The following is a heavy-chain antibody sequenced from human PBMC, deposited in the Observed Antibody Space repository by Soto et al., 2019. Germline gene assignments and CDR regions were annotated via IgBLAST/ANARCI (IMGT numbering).Heavy chain of an antibody. Sequence: ASVKVSCKASGYTFTNYAMHWVRQAPGQRLEWMGWINAGNGNTKYSQKFQGRVTITRDTSASTAYMELSSLRSEDTAVYYCTRGAERTVPPTVQRHLDWVCGHWGQGTPVTVSS. D-gene: IGHD3-9*01. CDR3: TRGAERTVPPTVQRHLDWVCGH. CDR2: INAGNGNT. V-gene: IGHV1-3*01. J-gene: IGHJ4*02. CDR1: GYTFTNYA.